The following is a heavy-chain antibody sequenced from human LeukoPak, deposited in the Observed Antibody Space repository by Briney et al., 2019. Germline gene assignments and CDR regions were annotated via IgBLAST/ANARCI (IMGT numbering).Heavy chain of an antibody. V-gene: IGHV4-4*07. CDR1: RGSISSNY. D-gene: IGHD2-2*01. CDR2: IYSTGST. Sequence: SETLSLTCSVSRGSISSNYWTWIRQPAGKGLEWIGRIYSTGSTNYNPSLKSRVTMSVDTSKNQFSLKLRSVAAADTAVYYCARECTTTSCPYNNMDVWGQGTTVTVAS. CDR3: ARECTTTSCPYNNMDV. J-gene: IGHJ6*02.